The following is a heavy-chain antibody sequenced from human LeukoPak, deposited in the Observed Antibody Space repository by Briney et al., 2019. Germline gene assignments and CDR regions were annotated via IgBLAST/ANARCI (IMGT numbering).Heavy chain of an antibody. D-gene: IGHD5-18*01. Sequence: GGSLRLSCEASGFTFGSHAMYWVRQAPGKGLEWVAGIFGSGGSPHYADSVKGRFAISRDNSRNTVYLQINSLRAEDTAVYYCGKTTVGYSSGQKPAWPVDYWGQGTLVTVSS. J-gene: IGHJ4*02. V-gene: IGHV3-23*01. CDR2: IFGSGGSP. CDR1: GFTFGSHA. CDR3: GKTTVGYSSGQKPAWPVDY.